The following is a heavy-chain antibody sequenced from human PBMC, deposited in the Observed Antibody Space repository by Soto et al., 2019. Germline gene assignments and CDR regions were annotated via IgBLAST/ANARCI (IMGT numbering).Heavy chain of an antibody. CDR1: GFTFSPYA. Sequence: QVQLVESGGGVVQPGRSLRLSCAASGFTFSPYAMHWVRQAPGKGLEWVAVISYEGNNKNYADSVKGRLAISRDNSRNTLYLQMNSLRAEDTAVYYWARARLDTPALDYWGQGTLVTVSS. CDR3: ARARLDTPALDY. V-gene: IGHV3-30*09. CDR2: ISYEGNNK. J-gene: IGHJ4*02. D-gene: IGHD2-2*01.